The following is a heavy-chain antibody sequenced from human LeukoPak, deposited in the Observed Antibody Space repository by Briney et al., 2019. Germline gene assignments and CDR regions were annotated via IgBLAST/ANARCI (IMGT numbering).Heavy chain of an antibody. J-gene: IGHJ6*03. CDR3: ATANTYYYGSGSSYYMDV. CDR2: IKQDGSEK. D-gene: IGHD3-10*01. CDR1: GFTFSTYW. Sequence: GGSLRLSCAASGFTFSTYWMAWLRQARGKGLEGVADIKQDGSEKYYVDGVKGRFTISIDNPKNSLYLQMKSLRAEDTAVYYFATANTYYYGSGSSYYMDVWGKGTTVTVSS. V-gene: IGHV3-7*01.